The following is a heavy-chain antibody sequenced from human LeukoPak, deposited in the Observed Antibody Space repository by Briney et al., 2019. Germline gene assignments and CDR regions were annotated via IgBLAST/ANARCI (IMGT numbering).Heavy chain of an antibody. D-gene: IGHD5-12*01. J-gene: IGHJ5*02. V-gene: IGHV1-69*05. CDR3: ARDRGGYDYGWFDP. CDR1: VCTFSSYA. CDR2: IIPIFGTA. Sequence: SVKVSFKASVCTFSSYAISWLRRATGQGLEWMGGIIPIFGTANYEQKFQGRVTITTDESTSTAYMELSGLRSEDTAVYYCARDRGGYDYGWFDPWGQGTLVTVSS.